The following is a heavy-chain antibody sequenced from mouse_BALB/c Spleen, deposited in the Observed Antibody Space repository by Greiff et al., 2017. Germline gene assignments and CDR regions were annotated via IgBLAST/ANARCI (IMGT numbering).Heavy chain of an antibody. Sequence: QVQLQQSGAELVRPGASVTLSCKASGYTFTDYEMHWVKQTPVHGLEWIGAIDPETGGTAYNQKFKGKATLTADKSSSTAYMELRSLTSEDSAVYYCTRSQYAKGAMDYWGQGTSVTVSS. CDR3: TRSQYAKGAMDY. V-gene: IGHV1-15*01. D-gene: IGHD2-10*02. CDR1: GYTFTDYE. J-gene: IGHJ4*01. CDR2: IDPETGGT.